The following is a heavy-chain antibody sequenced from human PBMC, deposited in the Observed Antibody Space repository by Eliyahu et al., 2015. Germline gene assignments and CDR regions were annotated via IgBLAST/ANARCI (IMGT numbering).Heavy chain of an antibody. CDR2: FKGAP. CDR1: GFRIKNAW. D-gene: IGHD6-13*01. V-gene: IGHV3-15*01. CDR3: AADPSSWFVFFSGLPAS. J-gene: IGHJ5*02. Sequence: EVRLVESGGGFVKPGESLTLSCAASGFRIKNAWISWVRQAPGKGLGWVGRFKGAPEYAAAVRGRFAISRDDSKNTLYLQMNSLKIEDTGVYYCAADPSSWFVFFSGLPASWGQGTLVTVSS.